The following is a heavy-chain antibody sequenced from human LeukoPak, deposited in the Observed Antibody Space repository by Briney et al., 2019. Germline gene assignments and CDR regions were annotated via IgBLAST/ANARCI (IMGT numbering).Heavy chain of an antibody. CDR1: GFPFNASA. CDR2: VKGKPRNYAT. D-gene: IGHD4-11*01. J-gene: IGHJ4*02. Sequence: PGGSLRLSCAASGFPFNASAIHWVRQPSGKGLEWVGRVKGKPRNYATAYPASVAGRFTISRDDSKNTAYLQMNSLKIEDTAVYYCTGGVTTLSDYWGQGTLVTVSS. V-gene: IGHV3-73*01. CDR3: TGGVTTLSDY.